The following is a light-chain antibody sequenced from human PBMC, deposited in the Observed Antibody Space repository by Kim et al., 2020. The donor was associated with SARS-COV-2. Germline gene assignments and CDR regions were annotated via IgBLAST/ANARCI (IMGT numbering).Light chain of an antibody. CDR3: QQYGSSPQT. CDR1: QRVSSSY. CDR2: GAS. Sequence: LSPEERATLSCRASQRVSSSYLAWYQQKTGQAPRLLIYGASSRATGIPDMFSGSGSGTDFTLTISRLEPEDFAVYYCQQYGSSPQTLGQGTKLEI. J-gene: IGKJ2*01. V-gene: IGKV3-20*01.